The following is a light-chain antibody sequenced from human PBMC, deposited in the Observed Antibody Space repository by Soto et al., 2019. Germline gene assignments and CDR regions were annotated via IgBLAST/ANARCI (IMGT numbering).Light chain of an antibody. J-gene: IGKJ3*01. CDR3: QQYGASPFN. CDR1: QSVSGTY. CDR2: GAS. Sequence: EIVLTQSPGTLSLSPGERATLSCRASQSVSGTYLAWYQQRPGQAPKVLIYGASSRAAGIPDRFSGSGSGTDFTLTISRLEPEDFAVYYCQQYGASPFNFGPGTKVEIK. V-gene: IGKV3-20*01.